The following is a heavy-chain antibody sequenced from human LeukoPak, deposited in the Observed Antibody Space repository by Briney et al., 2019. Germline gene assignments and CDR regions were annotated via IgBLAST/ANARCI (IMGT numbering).Heavy chain of an antibody. D-gene: IGHD3-3*01. CDR2: INPSGGST. Sequence: GASGKLSCKVSGSTFTSYYMHWVRQAPGQGLEWLGMINPSGGSTSYAQKIQGRVTMTRDTSTSTVYMELSSLRSEDTAVYYCARDLNYDFWSGYSSNWFDPWGQGTLVTVSS. V-gene: IGHV1-46*01. CDR1: GSTFTSYY. J-gene: IGHJ5*02. CDR3: ARDLNYDFWSGYSSNWFDP.